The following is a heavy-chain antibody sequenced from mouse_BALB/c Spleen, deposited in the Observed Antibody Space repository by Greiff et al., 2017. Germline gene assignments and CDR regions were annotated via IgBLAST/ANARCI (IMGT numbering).Heavy chain of an antibody. J-gene: IGHJ4*01. Sequence: QVQLQQSGPELVRPGVSVKISCKGSGYTFTDYAMHWVKQSHAKSLEWIGVISTYYGNTNYNQKFKGKATMTVDKSSSTAYMELARLTSEDSAIYYCARGDYDGYYFYAMDYWGQGTSVTVSS. CDR1: GYTFTDYA. CDR3: ARGDYDGYYFYAMDY. V-gene: IGHV1-67*01. CDR2: ISTYYGNT. D-gene: IGHD2-3*01.